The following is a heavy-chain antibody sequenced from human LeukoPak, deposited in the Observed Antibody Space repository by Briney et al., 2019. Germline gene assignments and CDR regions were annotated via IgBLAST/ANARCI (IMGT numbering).Heavy chain of an antibody. V-gene: IGHV4-4*07. D-gene: IGHD6-19*01. CDR1: GGSISSYY. CDR3: ARDRGGFSSGWYGTNFDY. J-gene: IGHJ4*02. CDR2: IYTSGST. Sequence: SETLSLTCTVTGGSISSYYWSWIRQPAGKGLEWIGRIYTSGSTNYNPSLKSRVTMSVDTSKNQFSLKLSSVTAADTAVYYCARDRGGFSSGWYGTNFDYWGQGTLVTVSS.